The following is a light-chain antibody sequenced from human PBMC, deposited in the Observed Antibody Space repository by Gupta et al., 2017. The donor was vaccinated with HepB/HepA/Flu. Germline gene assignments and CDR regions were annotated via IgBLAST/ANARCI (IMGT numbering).Light chain of an antibody. CDR2: DVS. V-gene: IGLV2-14*03. CDR3: NSYTSTSTVV. CDR1: SSEVGGYNF. Sequence: QSALTQPASVSGSPGPSITISCTGTSSEVGGYNFVSWYQQHPGKAPKLIIYDVSNRPSGVSNRFSGSKSGNTASLTISGLQAEDEADYYCNSYTSTSTVVFGGGTKLTVL. J-gene: IGLJ2*01.